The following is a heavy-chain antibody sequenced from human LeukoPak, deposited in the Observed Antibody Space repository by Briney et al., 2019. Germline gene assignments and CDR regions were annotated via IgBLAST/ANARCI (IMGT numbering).Heavy chain of an antibody. Sequence: QPGESLRLSCAASGFRFKNFGMTWVRQAPGKGLEWVSTISASGGGAYYADSVKGRFTISRDNSKDTLSLQMNTLRAEDTAVYYCAKDVRRAEYCSATTCYTSSFDYWGQGTLVTVSS. CDR1: GFRFKNFG. CDR2: ISASGGGA. V-gene: IGHV3-23*01. J-gene: IGHJ4*02. D-gene: IGHD2-2*02. CDR3: AKDVRRAEYCSATTCYTSSFDY.